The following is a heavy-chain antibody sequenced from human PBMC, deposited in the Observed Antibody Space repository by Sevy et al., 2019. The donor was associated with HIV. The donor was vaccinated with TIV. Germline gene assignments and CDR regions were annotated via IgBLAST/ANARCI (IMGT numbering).Heavy chain of an antibody. Sequence: SETLSLTCTVSGGSISSGSYYWSWIRQPAGKGLEWIGRIYTTGSTKYNPSLKSRVTMSVDTSKNQFSLKLSSVTAADTAVYYCAREEYNESYYYYYGMDVWGQGTTVTVSS. J-gene: IGHJ6*02. CDR3: AREEYNESYYYYYGMDV. D-gene: IGHD1-26*01. CDR1: GGSISSGSYY. CDR2: IYTTGST. V-gene: IGHV4-61*02.